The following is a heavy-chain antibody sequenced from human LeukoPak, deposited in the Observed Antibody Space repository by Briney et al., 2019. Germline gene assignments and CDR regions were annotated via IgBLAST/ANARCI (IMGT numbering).Heavy chain of an antibody. D-gene: IGHD5-18*01. J-gene: IGHJ5*02. CDR3: ARLVDTAMGNWFDP. Sequence: SETLSLTCTVSGGSISSDNNYWAWIRQPPGKGLEWIGSVYHSGSPNYSPSLKSRLTISVDTSKNQFSLKLSSVTAADTAVYYCARLVDTAMGNWFDPWGQGTLVTVSS. V-gene: IGHV4-39*07. CDR2: VYHSGSP. CDR1: GGSISSDNNY.